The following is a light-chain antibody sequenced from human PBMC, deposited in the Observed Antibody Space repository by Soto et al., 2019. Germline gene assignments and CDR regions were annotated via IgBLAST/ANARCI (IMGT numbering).Light chain of an antibody. Sequence: AIQMTQSPSSLSASVGDRVTITCRASQGIRNDLGWYQQKPGRAPQLLICAVSFLQSGVPSRFSGSGSGTDFTLTISRLQPEDFATYYCLQDYNYPYTFGQGTKLEI. CDR2: AVS. CDR3: LQDYNYPYT. V-gene: IGKV1-6*01. CDR1: QGIRND. J-gene: IGKJ2*01.